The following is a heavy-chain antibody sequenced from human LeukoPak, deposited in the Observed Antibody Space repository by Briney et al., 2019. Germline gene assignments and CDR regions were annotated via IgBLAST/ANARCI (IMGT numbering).Heavy chain of an antibody. CDR2: ISSSGSTI. J-gene: IGHJ5*02. Sequence: GRSLRLSCAASGLTFSDYYMSWISQAPGKGLEWVSYISSSGSTIYYADSVKGRFTISRDNAKSSLYLQMNSLRAEDTAVYYCAGENTIFGVLNCFDPWGQGTLGTVSS. CDR1: GLTFSDYY. CDR3: AGENTIFGVLNCFDP. V-gene: IGHV3-11*01. D-gene: IGHD3-3*01.